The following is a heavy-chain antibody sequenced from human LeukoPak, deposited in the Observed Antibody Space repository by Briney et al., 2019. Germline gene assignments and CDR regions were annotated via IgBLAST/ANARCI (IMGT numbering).Heavy chain of an antibody. CDR3: AKGWRSSGWYEEGS. J-gene: IGHJ5*02. Sequence: AASVKVSCKTSGYTFTNYDINWVRLATGQGLEWMGWMHPNSGKTVYAQKFQGRVTMTRDTSTSTAYMELSSLRFEYTAVYYCAKGWRSSGWYEEGSWGQGTLVTVSS. CDR2: MHPNSGKT. V-gene: IGHV1-8*01. CDR1: GYTFTNYD. D-gene: IGHD6-13*01.